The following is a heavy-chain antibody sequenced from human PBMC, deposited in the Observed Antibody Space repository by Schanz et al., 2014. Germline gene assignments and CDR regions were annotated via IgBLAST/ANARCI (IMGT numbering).Heavy chain of an antibody. CDR2: INSVGSNT. J-gene: IGHJ3*02. CDR1: GFTFSSHW. V-gene: IGHV3-74*02. Sequence: EVHLVEFGGGLVQPGGSLRLSCAASGFTFSSHWMHWVRQDPGKGLVWVARINSVGSNTDYADSVTGRFAISRDNAKNTLYLQMNTLRAEDTAVYYCARKMKLGVYGGKGHDSLDIWGQGTMXTVSS. D-gene: IGHD4-17*01. CDR3: ARKMKLGVYGGKGHDSLDI.